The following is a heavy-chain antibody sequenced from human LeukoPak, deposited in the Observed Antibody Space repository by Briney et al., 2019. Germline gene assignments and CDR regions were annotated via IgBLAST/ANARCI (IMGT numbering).Heavy chain of an antibody. V-gene: IGHV3-30-3*02. D-gene: IGHD5-24*01. CDR1: RFTFSSCA. Sequence: GGSLRLSCAASRFTFSSCAMHWVRQAPGKGLEWVAVISYDGSNEYYADSVKGRFTISRDNSKNTLYLQMNSLRAEDTAVYYCAKTAGWPYYFDYWGQGTLVTVSS. CDR3: AKTAGWPYYFDY. J-gene: IGHJ4*02. CDR2: ISYDGSNE.